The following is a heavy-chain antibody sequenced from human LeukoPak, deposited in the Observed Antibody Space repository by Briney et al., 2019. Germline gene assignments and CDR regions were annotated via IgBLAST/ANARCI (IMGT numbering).Heavy chain of an antibody. D-gene: IGHD3-10*01. CDR2: INRDGSST. CDR1: GFTFSSYW. V-gene: IGHV3-74*01. J-gene: IGHJ5*02. CDR3: ARGVATMVRGVIIDWFDP. Sequence: GGSLRLSCAVSGFTFSSYWMHWVRQAPGKGLVWVSRINRDGSSTSYADSVKRRFTISRDNTKNTLHLQMNSLRAEDTAVYYCARGVATMVRGVIIDWFDPWGQGTLVTVSS.